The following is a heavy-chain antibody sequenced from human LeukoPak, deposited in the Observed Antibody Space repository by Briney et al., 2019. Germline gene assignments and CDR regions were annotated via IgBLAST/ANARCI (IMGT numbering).Heavy chain of an antibody. J-gene: IGHJ4*02. Sequence: PSETLSLTCAVSGASISSGGYSWSWIRQPPGKGLEWIGCIYHTGSTHYNPSLKSRVTISVDTSKNQFSLKLSSVTAADTAVYYCAGRAEPGALDYWGQGTLVTVSS. D-gene: IGHD1-14*01. CDR1: GASISSGGYS. CDR3: AGRAEPGALDY. CDR2: IYHTGST. V-gene: IGHV4-30-2*01.